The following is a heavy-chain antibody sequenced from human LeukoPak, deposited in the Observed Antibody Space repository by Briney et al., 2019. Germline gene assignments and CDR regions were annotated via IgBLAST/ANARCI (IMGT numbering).Heavy chain of an antibody. D-gene: IGHD3-10*01. Sequence: GEALQISCKGSGYRFTSYWIGWVRPMPGKGLEGMGIIYPGDSDTRYSPSFQGQVTISADKSISTAYLQWSSLKASDTAMYYCARTPMVRGVIKRVAANWFDPWGQGTLVTVSS. CDR2: IYPGDSDT. V-gene: IGHV5-51*01. J-gene: IGHJ5*02. CDR3: ARTPMVRGVIKRVAANWFDP. CDR1: GYRFTSYW.